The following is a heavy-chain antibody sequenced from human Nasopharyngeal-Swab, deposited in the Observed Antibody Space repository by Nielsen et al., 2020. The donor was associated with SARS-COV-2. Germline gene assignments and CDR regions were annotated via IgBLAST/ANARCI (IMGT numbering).Heavy chain of an antibody. J-gene: IGHJ4*02. Sequence: WIRQPPGKGLEWIGSIYYSGSTYYTPSLKSRVTISVDTSKNQFSLNLRSVTAADTAVYYCAGAGVDFSTGSSGGCFDYWGQGTLVTVSS. CDR3: AGAGVDFSTGSSGGCFDY. D-gene: IGHD3/OR15-3a*01. CDR2: IYYSGST. V-gene: IGHV4-39*01.